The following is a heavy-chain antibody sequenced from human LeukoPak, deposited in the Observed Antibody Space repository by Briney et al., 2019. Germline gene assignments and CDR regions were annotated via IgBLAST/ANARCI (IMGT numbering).Heavy chain of an antibody. CDR2: INHSGST. V-gene: IGHV4-34*01. CDR1: GGSFSGYY. J-gene: IGHJ4*02. CDR3: ARVGYTVSSGWYGSDY. D-gene: IGHD6-19*01. Sequence: PSETLSLTCTVYGGSFSGYYWGWIRQPPGKGLEWNGEINHSGSTNYNPSLKSRVTISVDTSKNQFSLKLSSVTAADTAVYYCARVGYTVSSGWYGSDYWGQGTLVTVSS.